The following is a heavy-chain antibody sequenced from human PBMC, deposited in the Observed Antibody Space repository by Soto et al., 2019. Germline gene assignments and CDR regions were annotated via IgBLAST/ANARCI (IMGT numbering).Heavy chain of an antibody. Sequence: EVQLVESGGGLVQPGGSLRLSCAGSGFTFSNYWMHWVRQAPGKGLEWVSRIDHDGPTDYADSVRGRFTISRDNEENTLYLQMNGLRPEDTAAYYCVRDSHGDYWGQGTLVTVSS. V-gene: IGHV3-74*01. CDR2: IDHDGPT. J-gene: IGHJ4*02. CDR3: VRDSHGDY. CDR1: GFTFSNYW.